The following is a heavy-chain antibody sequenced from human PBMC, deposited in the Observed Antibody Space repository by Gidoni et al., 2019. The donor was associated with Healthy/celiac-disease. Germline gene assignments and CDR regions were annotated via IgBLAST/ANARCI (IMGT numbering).Heavy chain of an antibody. D-gene: IGHD2-15*01. Sequence: EVQLVESGGGLGKPGWSMRLSCADSGFTFSRYSMHWVRQAPGKGLEWVSSISSSSSYIYYAESVKGRFTISRDNAKTSLYLQMTILRAEDTAVYYCARLSEELDGYCSGGSCYPWVFGYWGQGTLVTVPS. V-gene: IGHV3-21*01. CDR1: GFTFSRYS. CDR2: ISSSSSYI. J-gene: IGHJ4*02. CDR3: ARLSEELDGYCSGGSCYPWVFGY.